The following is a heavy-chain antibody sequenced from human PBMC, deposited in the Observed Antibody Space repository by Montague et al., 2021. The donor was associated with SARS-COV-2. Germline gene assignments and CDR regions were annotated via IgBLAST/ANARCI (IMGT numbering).Heavy chain of an antibody. V-gene: IGHV3-21*01. CDR2: ISSRSSYI. D-gene: IGHD4-17*01. J-gene: IGHJ2*01. Sequence: SLRLSCAASGFTFSSYSMNWVRLAPGKGLEWVSSISSRSSYIHYADSLKGRFTISTDNAKNSLYLHMNSPRADDPAEYYCAGGGTTVTSMYRYFDLWGRGTLVAVSS. CDR1: GFTFSSYS. CDR3: AGGGTTVTSMYRYFDL.